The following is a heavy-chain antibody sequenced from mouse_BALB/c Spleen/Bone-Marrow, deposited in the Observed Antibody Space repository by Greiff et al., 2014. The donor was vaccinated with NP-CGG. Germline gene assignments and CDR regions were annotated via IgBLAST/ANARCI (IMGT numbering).Heavy chain of an antibody. Sequence: QVQLQQSGAELVKPGASVKLSCKASGYTFTSYYMYWVKQRPGRGLEWIGEINPSNGGTNFNEKFKSKATLTVDKSSSTAYMQLSSLTSKDSAVYYCTRSTMITYFDYWGQGTTLTVSS. CDR2: INPSNGGT. CDR3: TRSTMITYFDY. J-gene: IGHJ2*01. CDR1: GYTFTSYY. V-gene: IGHV1S81*02. D-gene: IGHD2-4*01.